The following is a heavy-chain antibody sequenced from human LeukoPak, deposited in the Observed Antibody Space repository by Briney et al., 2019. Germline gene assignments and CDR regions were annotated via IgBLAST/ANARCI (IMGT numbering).Heavy chain of an antibody. D-gene: IGHD5-18*01. CDR1: GFTFSSYA. Sequence: PGGSLRLSCAASGFTFSSYAMSWVRQAPGKGLEWVSAISGSGGSTYYADSVKGWFTISRDNAKNSLYLQMNSLRAEDTAVYYCARDVDTGRLLDYYGMDVWGKGTTVTVSS. CDR2: ISGSGGST. V-gene: IGHV3-23*01. J-gene: IGHJ6*04. CDR3: ARDVDTGRLLDYYGMDV.